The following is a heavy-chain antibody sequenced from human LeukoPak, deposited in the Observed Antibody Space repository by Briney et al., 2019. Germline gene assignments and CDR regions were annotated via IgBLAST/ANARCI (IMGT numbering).Heavy chain of an antibody. Sequence: GGSLRLSCAASGFTFSSYSMTWVRQAPGKGLEWVSSISTSSSYIYYADSVKGRFTISRDNAKNSLYLQMNSLRAEDTAVYYCAKDKGYGDYVKYYFDYWGQGTLVTVSS. CDR2: ISTSSSYI. CDR3: AKDKGYGDYVKYYFDY. J-gene: IGHJ4*02. D-gene: IGHD4-17*01. V-gene: IGHV3-21*01. CDR1: GFTFSSYS.